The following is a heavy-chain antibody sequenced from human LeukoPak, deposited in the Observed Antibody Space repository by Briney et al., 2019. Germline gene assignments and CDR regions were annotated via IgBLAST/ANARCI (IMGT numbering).Heavy chain of an antibody. J-gene: IGHJ4*02. CDR3: ARQVYGSGMAAFDY. D-gene: IGHD3-10*01. CDR2: IYPGDSDT. Sequence: GESLKISCEASGYSFNRYWIGWVRQMPGKSLEWMGIIYPGDSDTRYSPSFQGQVSISADKSISTTYLQWSSLKASDTATYYCARQVYGSGMAAFDYWGQGTLVTVSS. CDR1: GYSFNRYW. V-gene: IGHV5-51*01.